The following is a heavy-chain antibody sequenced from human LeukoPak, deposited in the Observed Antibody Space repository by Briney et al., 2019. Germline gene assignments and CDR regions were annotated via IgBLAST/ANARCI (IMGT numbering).Heavy chain of an antibody. V-gene: IGHV3-7*03. J-gene: IGHJ4*01. Sequence: PGGSLRLSCAASGFTFSSHWMSWVRQAPGKGPEWVADIKPDGSRKYYVDSMEGRFSISRDNAKNSLFLQMSSLRAEDTAVYYCAMPSCSGGTCFDYWGHGVLVSVSS. CDR2: IKPDGSRK. CDR3: AMPSCSGGTCFDY. CDR1: GFTFSSHW. D-gene: IGHD2-15*01.